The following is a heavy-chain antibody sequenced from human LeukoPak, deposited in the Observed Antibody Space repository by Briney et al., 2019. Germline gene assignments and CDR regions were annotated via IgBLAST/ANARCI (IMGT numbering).Heavy chain of an antibody. Sequence: GGSLRLSCAASGFTFSNYAMSWVRQAPGKGLEWVSVISGSGGSTYFADSVKGRFTISRDNSKNTLYLQMSSLRAEDTAVYYCAKGNGMIVLAYFDYWGQGTLVTVSS. V-gene: IGHV3-23*01. D-gene: IGHD3-22*01. J-gene: IGHJ4*02. CDR2: ISGSGGST. CDR3: AKGNGMIVLAYFDY. CDR1: GFTFSNYA.